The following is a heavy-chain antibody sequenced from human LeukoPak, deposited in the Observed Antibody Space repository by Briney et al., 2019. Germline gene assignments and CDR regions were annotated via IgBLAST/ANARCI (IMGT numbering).Heavy chain of an antibody. J-gene: IGHJ5*02. CDR2: IYYSGST. V-gene: IGHV4-39*01. CDR3: ARHSDYGGNLYNWFDP. Sequence: SETLSLTCTVSGGSISSSSYYWGWIRQPPGKGLEWIGSIYYSGSTYYNPSLKSRVTISVDTSKNQFSLKLSSVTAADTAVYYRARHSDYGGNLYNWFDPWGQGTLVTVSS. D-gene: IGHD4-23*01. CDR1: GGSISSSSYY.